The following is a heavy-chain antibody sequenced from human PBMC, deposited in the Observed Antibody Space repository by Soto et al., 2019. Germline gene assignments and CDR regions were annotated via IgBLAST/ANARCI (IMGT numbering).Heavy chain of an antibody. D-gene: IGHD4-17*01. J-gene: IGHJ4*02. CDR2: INPDGSRT. Sequence: GGSLRLSCAASGFTFNNYWMHWVRQAPGKGLVWVSRINPDGSRTSYADSVKGRFTISIDTSKNQFSLKLSSVTAADTAVYYCACGTGVTTFDYWGQGTLVTVSS. V-gene: IGHV3-74*01. CDR3: ACGTGVTTFDY. CDR1: GFTFNNYW.